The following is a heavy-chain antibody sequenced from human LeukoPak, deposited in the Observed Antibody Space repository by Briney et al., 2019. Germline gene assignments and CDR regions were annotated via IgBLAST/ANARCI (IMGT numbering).Heavy chain of an antibody. J-gene: IGHJ3*02. CDR1: GYTFTSYY. V-gene: IGHV1-46*01. CDR2: INPSGGST. CDR3: ARDKGYGYRSGAFDI. Sequence: ASVKVSCKASGYTFTSYYMHWVRQAPGQGLEWMGIINPSGGSTSYAQKFKGRVLMTRDTSISTAYLELSSLKSDDTAVYYCARDKGYGYRSGAFDIWGQGTMVTVSS. D-gene: IGHD5-18*01.